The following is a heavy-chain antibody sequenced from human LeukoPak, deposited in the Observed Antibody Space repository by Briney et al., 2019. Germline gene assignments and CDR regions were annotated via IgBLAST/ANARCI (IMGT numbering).Heavy chain of an antibody. CDR2: IKSKTDGGTT. CDR3: TAIAAAGYADY. Sequence: GGSLRLSCAASGFTFSNAWMSWVRQAPGKGLEWVGRIKSKTDGGTTDYAAPVKGRFPTSRDDSKNTLYLQMNSLKTEDTAVYFCTAIAAAGYADYWGQGTLVTVSS. J-gene: IGHJ4*02. D-gene: IGHD6-13*01. CDR1: GFTFSNAW. V-gene: IGHV3-15*01.